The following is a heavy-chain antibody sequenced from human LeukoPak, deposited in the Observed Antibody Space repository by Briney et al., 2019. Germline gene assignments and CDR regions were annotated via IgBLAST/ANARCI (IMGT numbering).Heavy chain of an antibody. J-gene: IGHJ4*02. D-gene: IGHD1-7*01. V-gene: IGHV1-18*01. CDR2: ISTYNGNT. CDR3: ARGRDWNYAFDY. CDR1: GATFTSYG. Sequence: ASVNVSCKASGATFTSYGITWVRQAPGQGLEWMGWISTYNGNTNYAQKLQGRVTMTTDTSTSTAYIELRSLKSDDSAVYYCARGRDWNYAFDYWGQGTLVTVSS.